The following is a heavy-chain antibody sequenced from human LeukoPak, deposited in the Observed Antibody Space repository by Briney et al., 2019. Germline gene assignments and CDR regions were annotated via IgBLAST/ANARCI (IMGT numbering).Heavy chain of an antibody. J-gene: IGHJ4*02. CDR2: INHSGST. D-gene: IGHD5-18*01. Sequence: SETLSLTCAVYGGSFRGYYWSWIRQPPGQGLEWIGEINHSGSTNYNPSLKSRVTISVDTSKNQFSLKLSSVTAADTAVYYCARDKQPGDYWGQGTLVTVSS. CDR3: ARDKQPGDY. CDR1: GGSFRGYY. V-gene: IGHV4-34*01.